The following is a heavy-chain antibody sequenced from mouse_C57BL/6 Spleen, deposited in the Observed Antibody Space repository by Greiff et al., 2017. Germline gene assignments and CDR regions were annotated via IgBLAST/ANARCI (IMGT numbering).Heavy chain of an antibody. Sequence: QVQLQQSGAELVKPGASVKMSCKASGYTFTSYWITWVKQRPGQGLEWIGDIYPGSGSTNYNEKFKSKATLTVDTSSSTAYMQLSSLTSEDSAVYYCARKDSNYDYAMDYWGQGTSVTVSS. CDR1: GYTFTSYW. V-gene: IGHV1-55*01. CDR2: IYPGSGST. D-gene: IGHD2-5*01. J-gene: IGHJ4*01. CDR3: ARKDSNYDYAMDY.